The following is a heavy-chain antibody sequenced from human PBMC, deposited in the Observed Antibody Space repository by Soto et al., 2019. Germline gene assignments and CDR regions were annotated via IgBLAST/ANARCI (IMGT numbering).Heavy chain of an antibody. J-gene: IGHJ4*02. V-gene: IGHV4-59*01. CDR3: ARERSSGWCDY. Sequence: QVQLQESGPGLVKPSETLSLTCTVSGGPITSEYWSWIRQPPGRGLEWIGYIYYSGSSNYNPSLKSRVTMSVDTSKNQFSLNVSSVTAADTAVYYCARERSSGWCDYWGQGILVTVSS. CDR2: IYYSGSS. D-gene: IGHD6-19*01. CDR1: GGPITSEY.